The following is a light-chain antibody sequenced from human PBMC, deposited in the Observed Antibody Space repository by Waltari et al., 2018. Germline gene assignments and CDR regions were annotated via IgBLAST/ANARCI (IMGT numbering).Light chain of an antibody. J-gene: IGLJ2*01. CDR3: SSYTSSGVV. CDR2: DVY. V-gene: IGLV2-14*01. CDR1: GSDVGGYDY. Sequence: QSALTQPASVSGSPGQAIIISCTGTGSDVGGYDYVSWYQQYPGKAPRLIIYDVYNRPSGVSNPFSGSKSDNTASLTISGLQAEDESVYYCSSYTSSGVVFGGGTKLTVL.